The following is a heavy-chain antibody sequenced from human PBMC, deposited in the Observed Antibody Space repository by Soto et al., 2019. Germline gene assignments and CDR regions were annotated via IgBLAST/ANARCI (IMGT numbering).Heavy chain of an antibody. D-gene: IGHD1-26*01. V-gene: IGHV5-51*03. CDR1: EYRLSTYW. J-gene: IGHJ5*02. CDR3: ARAIAGAPSWFDP. CDR2: IYPGDSDT. Sequence: EVQLVQSGAEVKKPGESLKISCKGSEYRLSTYWIAWVRQMPGKGLEWMGTIYPGDSDTRYSPSFQGQVTISADKSITTAYLQWTSLKASDTAIYYCARAIAGAPSWFDPWGQGTLVTVSS.